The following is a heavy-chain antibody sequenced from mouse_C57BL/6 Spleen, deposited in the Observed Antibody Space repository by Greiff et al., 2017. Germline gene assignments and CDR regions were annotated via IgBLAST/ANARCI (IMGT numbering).Heavy chain of an antibody. CDR2: ISSSSSTI. V-gene: IGHV5-17*01. CDR3: AREGDYDDGYAMDY. J-gene: IGHJ4*01. Sequence: EVQGVESGGGLVKPGGSLKLSCAASGFTFSDYGMHWVRQAPEKGLEWVAYISSSSSTIYYADTVKGRFTISRDNAKNTLFLQMTSLRSEDTAMYYCAREGDYDDGYAMDYWGQGTSVTVSS. CDR1: GFTFSDYG. D-gene: IGHD2-4*01.